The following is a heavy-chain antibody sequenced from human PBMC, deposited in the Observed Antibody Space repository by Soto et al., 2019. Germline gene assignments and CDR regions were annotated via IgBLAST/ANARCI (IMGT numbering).Heavy chain of an antibody. V-gene: IGHV1-8*02. CDR3: ARGQQLMLXXDAFDI. D-gene: IGHD6-13*01. CDR2: MNPNSGNT. Sequence: ASVKVSCKAFGYSFSNYDINWVRQATGQGLEWMGWMNPNSGNTGYAQSLQGRVTMTRNTSISTAYMELSSLRSDDTAVYYCARGQQLMLXXDAFDIWGQGTMVTVSS. J-gene: IGHJ3*02. CDR1: GYSFSNYD.